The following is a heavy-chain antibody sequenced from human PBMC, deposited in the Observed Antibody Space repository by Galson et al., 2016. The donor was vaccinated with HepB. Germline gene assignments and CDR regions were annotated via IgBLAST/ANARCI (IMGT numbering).Heavy chain of an antibody. J-gene: IGHJ6*02. CDR3: ARTMMTEYGMDV. D-gene: IGHD3-16*01. CDR2: IYPDDSDS. CDR1: GSTFTNNW. V-gene: IGHV5-51*01. Sequence: QSGAEVTKPGESLKISCQGSGSTFTNNWIGWVRQMPGKGLEWMGIIYPDDSDSRYSPSFQGQVTISGDKSISTAYLQWSSLKASDTAMYYCARTMMTEYGMDVWGQGTTVTVSS.